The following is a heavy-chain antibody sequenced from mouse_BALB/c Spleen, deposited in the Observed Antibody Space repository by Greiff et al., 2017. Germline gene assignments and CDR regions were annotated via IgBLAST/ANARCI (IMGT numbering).Heavy chain of an antibody. Sequence: QVQLQQPGAELVKPGASVKMSCKASGYTFTSYNMHWVKQTPGQGLEWIGAIYPGNGDTSYNQKFKGKATLTADKSSSTAYMQLSSLTSEDSAVYYCARSAYYRYDGYAMDYWGQGTSVTVSS. D-gene: IGHD2-14*01. CDR1: GYTFTSYN. CDR2: IYPGNGDT. J-gene: IGHJ4*01. V-gene: IGHV1-12*01. CDR3: ARSAYYRYDGYAMDY.